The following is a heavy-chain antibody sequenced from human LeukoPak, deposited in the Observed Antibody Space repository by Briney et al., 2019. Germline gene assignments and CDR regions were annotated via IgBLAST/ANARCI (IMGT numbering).Heavy chain of an antibody. D-gene: IGHD3-9*01. V-gene: IGHV1-8*01. J-gene: IGHJ5*02. CDR2: MNPNSGNT. CDR1: GYTFTSYD. CDR3: ARVDDILTGYFWFDP. Sequence: ASVTVSCKASGYTFTSYDINWVRQATGQGLEWIGWMNPNSGNTGYAQKFQGRVTMTRNTSISTAYMELSSLRSEDTAVYYCARVDDILTGYFWFDPWGQGTLVTVSS.